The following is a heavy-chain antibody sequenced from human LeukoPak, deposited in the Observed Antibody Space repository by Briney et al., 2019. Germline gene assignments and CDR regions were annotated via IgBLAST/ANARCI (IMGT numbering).Heavy chain of an antibody. Sequence: GESLKISCKGSGYSFTTYWFGWVRQLPDKGLEWMGIIYPGDSETRYSPSFQGQVTISVDKSISTAYLQWSSLKASDTAMYYCARLAFGGTPVFDYWGQGTPVTVSS. CDR1: GYSFTTYW. V-gene: IGHV5-51*01. J-gene: IGHJ4*02. CDR3: ARLAFGGTPVFDY. D-gene: IGHD3-16*01. CDR2: IYPGDSET.